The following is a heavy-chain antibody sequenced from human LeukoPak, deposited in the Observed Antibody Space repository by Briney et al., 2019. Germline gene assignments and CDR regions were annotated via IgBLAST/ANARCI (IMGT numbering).Heavy chain of an antibody. V-gene: IGHV1-18*04. CDR2: ISAYNGNT. Sequence: GAPVKVSCKASGYTFTSYGISWVRQAPGQGLEWMGWISAYNGNTNYAQKLQGRVTMTTDTSTSTAYMELRSLRSDDTAVYYCAARGGATGTTQGDAFDIWGQGTMVTVSS. CDR3: AARGGATGTTQGDAFDI. D-gene: IGHD1-1*01. CDR1: GYTFTSYG. J-gene: IGHJ3*02.